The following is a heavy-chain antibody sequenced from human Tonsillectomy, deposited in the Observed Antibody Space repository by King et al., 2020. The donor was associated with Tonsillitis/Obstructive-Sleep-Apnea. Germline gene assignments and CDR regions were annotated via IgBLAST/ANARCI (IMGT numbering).Heavy chain of an antibody. J-gene: IGHJ6*03. D-gene: IGHD4-17*01. V-gene: IGHV1-46*01. Sequence: VQLVESGAEVKKPGASVKVSCKASGYTFTSYYIHWVRQAPGQGLEWMGIIDPSVGRTRYAQKFQGRVTMTRDTSTSTVYMELSSLSSEDTAVFYCARAGEVDFYYVDVWGKGTTVTVSS. CDR1: GYTFTSYY. CDR2: IDPSVGRT. CDR3: ARAGEVDFYYVDV.